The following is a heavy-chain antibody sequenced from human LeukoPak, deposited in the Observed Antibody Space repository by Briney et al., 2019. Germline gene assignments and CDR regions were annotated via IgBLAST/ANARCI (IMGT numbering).Heavy chain of an antibody. CDR1: GGSFSGYY. V-gene: IGHV4-34*01. J-gene: IGHJ6*02. CDR3: ARVVPYDFWSGHQLDV. Sequence: PSEILSLTCAVYGGSFSGYYWSWIRQPPGQGLEWIGEINHSGSTNYNPSLKSRVTISVDTSKNQFSLKLSSVTAADTAVYYCARVVPYDFWSGHQLDVWGQGTTVTVSS. D-gene: IGHD3-3*01. CDR2: INHSGST.